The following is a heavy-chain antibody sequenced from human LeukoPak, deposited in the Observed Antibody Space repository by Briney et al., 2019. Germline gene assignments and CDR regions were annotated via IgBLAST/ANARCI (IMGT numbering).Heavy chain of an antibody. CDR2: ISSSSSYV. CDR1: GFTFSSYA. CDR3: ARAGGIVGASGYFDY. J-gene: IGHJ4*02. D-gene: IGHD1-26*01. Sequence: PGGSLRLSCAASGFTFSSYAMSWVRQAPGKGLEWVSSISSSSSYVYYADSVKGRFTISRDNAKNSLYLQMNSLRAEDTAVYYCARAGGIVGASGYFDYWGQGTLVTVSS. V-gene: IGHV3-21*01.